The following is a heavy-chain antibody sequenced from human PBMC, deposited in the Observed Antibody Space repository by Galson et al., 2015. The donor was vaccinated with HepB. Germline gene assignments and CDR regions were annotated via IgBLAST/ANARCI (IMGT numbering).Heavy chain of an antibody. V-gene: IGHV3-33*01. CDR3: ARCIAAAGTSYYYMDV. D-gene: IGHD6-13*01. CDR1: GFTFSSYG. Sequence: SLRLSCAASGFTFSSYGMHWVRQAPGKGLEWVAVIWYDGSNKYYADSVKGRFTISRDNSKNTLYLQMNSLRAEETAVYYCARCIAAAGTSYYYMDVWGKGTTVTVSS. CDR2: IWYDGSNK. J-gene: IGHJ6*03.